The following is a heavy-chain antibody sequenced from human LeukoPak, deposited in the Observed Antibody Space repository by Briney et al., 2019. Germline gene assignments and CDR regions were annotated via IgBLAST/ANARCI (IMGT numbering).Heavy chain of an antibody. CDR3: ARGDAPTYYYDTSGYSVGDY. J-gene: IGHJ4*02. CDR1: GYTFTSYY. V-gene: IGHV1-46*01. Sequence: ASVKVSCKASGYTFTSYYMHWVRQAPGQGLEWMGIINPSGGSTSYAQKFQGRVTMTRDTSISTAYMELSRLRSDDTAVYYCARGDAPTYYYDTSGYSVGDYWGQGSLVAVSS. CDR2: INPSGGST. D-gene: IGHD3-22*01.